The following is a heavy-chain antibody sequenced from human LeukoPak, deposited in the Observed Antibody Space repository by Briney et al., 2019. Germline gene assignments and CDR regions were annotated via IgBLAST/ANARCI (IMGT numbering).Heavy chain of an antibody. D-gene: IGHD3-9*01. Sequence: GGSLRLSCGASGCSFSSYNMNWVRQAPGKGLEWVSYISVTTATYYADSVRGRFTISRDDAKSSLYLHMNSLRAEDTAVYFCVRDHDWAFDYWGQGTLVTASS. CDR1: GCSFSSYN. J-gene: IGHJ4*02. V-gene: IGHV3-48*01. CDR2: ISVTTAT. CDR3: VRDHDWAFDY.